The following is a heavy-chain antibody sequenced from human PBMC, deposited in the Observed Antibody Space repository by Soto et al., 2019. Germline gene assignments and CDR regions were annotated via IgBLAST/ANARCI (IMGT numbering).Heavy chain of an antibody. J-gene: IGHJ1*01. CDR1: GGTFSNHF. D-gene: IGHD2-15*01. Sequence: SVKVSCKASGGTFSNHFFTWVRQAPGQGLEWMGGIIPLFGTSNYAQKFQGRVTLIADESTSTAYMELSSLRSEDTAVYYCARGSRDCSGGSCFPLPTAEYFRHWGQGTLVTVSS. V-gene: IGHV1-69*13. CDR3: ARGSRDCSGGSCFPLPTAEYFRH. CDR2: IIPLFGTS.